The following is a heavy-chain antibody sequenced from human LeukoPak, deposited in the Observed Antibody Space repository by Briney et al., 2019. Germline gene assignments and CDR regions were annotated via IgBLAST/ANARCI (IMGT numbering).Heavy chain of an antibody. D-gene: IGHD3-22*01. CDR2: IKQDGSEK. Sequence: GSLRLSCAASGFTFSRYWMSWVRQAPGKGLEWVANIKQDGSEKNYVDSVKGRFTISRDNSKNTLYLQMNSLRAGDTAVYYCAKGSKLVVITRDHYMAVWGKGTTVTISS. J-gene: IGHJ6*03. V-gene: IGHV3-7*01. CDR1: GFTFSRYW. CDR3: AKGSKLVVITRDHYMAV.